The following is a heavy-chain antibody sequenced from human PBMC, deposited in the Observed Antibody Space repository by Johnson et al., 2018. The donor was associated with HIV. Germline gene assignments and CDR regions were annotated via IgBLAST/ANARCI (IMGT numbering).Heavy chain of an antibody. CDR3: VTPVAAAGPDAFDI. Sequence: QVQLVESGGGVVQPGRSLRLSCAASGFTFSSYGMHWVRQAPGTGLEWVAVISYDGSNKYYADSVKGRFTISRDNSKNSLYRQMNSLRAEDTAVYYCVTPVAAAGPDAFDIWGQGTMVTVSS. CDR1: GFTFSSYG. V-gene: IGHV3-30*19. CDR2: ISYDGSNK. D-gene: IGHD6-13*01. J-gene: IGHJ3*02.